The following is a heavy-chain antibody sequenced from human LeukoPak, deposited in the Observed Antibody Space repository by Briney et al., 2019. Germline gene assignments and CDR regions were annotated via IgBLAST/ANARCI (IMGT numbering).Heavy chain of an antibody. J-gene: IGHJ6*03. Sequence: GGSLRLSCTASGFIFSNFYMSWVRQAPGKGLEWVANIKQDGSEKYYVDSLKGRFTISRDNAKNSLYLQMNSLRAEDTAVYFCARVPYDSSVYYFSRGYYYYHMDVWGKGTTVTVSS. CDR2: IKQDGSEK. V-gene: IGHV3-7*01. D-gene: IGHD3-22*01. CDR1: GFIFSNFY. CDR3: ARVPYDSSVYYFSRGYYYYHMDV.